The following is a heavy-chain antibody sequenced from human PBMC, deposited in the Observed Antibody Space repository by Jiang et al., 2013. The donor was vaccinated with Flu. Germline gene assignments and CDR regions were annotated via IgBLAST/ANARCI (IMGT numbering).Heavy chain of an antibody. CDR3: ATTDYYDSSGYYYPFDY. V-gene: IGHV7-4-1*02. CDR2: INTNTGNP. Sequence: RQAPGQGLEWMGWINTNTGNPTYAQGFTGRFVFSLDTSVSTAYLQISSLKAEDTAVYYCATTDYYDSSGYYYPFDYWGQGTLVTVSS. D-gene: IGHD3-22*01. J-gene: IGHJ4*02.